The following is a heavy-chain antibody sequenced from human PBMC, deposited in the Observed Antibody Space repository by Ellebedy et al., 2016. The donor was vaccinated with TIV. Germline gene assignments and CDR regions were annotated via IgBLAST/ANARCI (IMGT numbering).Heavy chain of an antibody. CDR2: VSYNGINT. V-gene: IGHV3-30*03. J-gene: IGHJ4*02. CDR3: VRGKGYDFGEE. D-gene: IGHD4-17*01. Sequence: PGGSLRLSCAAFGFTFTSYGLHWVRQAQGKGLEWVAFVSYNGINTYYRDSVRGRFSISRDNAKDTLYLQMSSLRHEDTAVYHCVRGKGYDFGEEWGQGTLVSVSS. CDR1: GFTFTSYG.